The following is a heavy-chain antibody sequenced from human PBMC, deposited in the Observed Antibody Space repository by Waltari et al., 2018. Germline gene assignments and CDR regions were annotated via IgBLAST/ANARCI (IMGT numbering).Heavy chain of an antibody. J-gene: IGHJ4*02. D-gene: IGHD3-10*01. Sequence: QVQLVESGGGVVQPGGSLRLSCAASGFTFSSYGMHWVRQAPGKGLEWVAFIRYDGSNKYYADSVKGRFTISRDNSKNTLYLQMNSLRAEDTAVYYCAKDPNYYGSGSYHLDYWGQGTLVTVSS. V-gene: IGHV3-30*02. CDR1: GFTFSSYG. CDR3: AKDPNYYGSGSYHLDY. CDR2: IRYDGSNK.